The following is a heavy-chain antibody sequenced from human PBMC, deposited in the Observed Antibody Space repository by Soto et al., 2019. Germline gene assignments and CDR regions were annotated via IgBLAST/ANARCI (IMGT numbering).Heavy chain of an antibody. CDR3: ARAVAVPADFDY. J-gene: IGHJ4*02. V-gene: IGHV1-8*01. CDR2: MNPNSGNT. D-gene: IGHD6-19*01. Sequence: ASVKVSCKASGYTFTSYDINWVRQATGQGLEWMGYMNPNSGNTGYAQEFQGRVTITRGTSASTAYMELSSLRSEDTAVYYCARAVAVPADFDYWGQGTLVTVSS. CDR1: GYTFTSYD.